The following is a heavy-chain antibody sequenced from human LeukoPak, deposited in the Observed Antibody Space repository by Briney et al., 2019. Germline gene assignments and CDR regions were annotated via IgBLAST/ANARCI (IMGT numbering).Heavy chain of an antibody. D-gene: IGHD6-13*01. CDR1: GGSISSGDYY. J-gene: IGHJ6*02. CDR3: VRGLYSSSWTTYYYYGMDV. CDR2: IYYSGST. Sequence: PSQTLSLTCTVSGGSISSGDYYWSWIRQPPGKGLEWIGYIYYSGSTYYNPSLKSRVTISVDTSKNQFSLKLSSVTAADTAVYYCVRGLYSSSWTTYYYYGMDVWGQGTTVTVSS. V-gene: IGHV4-30-4*01.